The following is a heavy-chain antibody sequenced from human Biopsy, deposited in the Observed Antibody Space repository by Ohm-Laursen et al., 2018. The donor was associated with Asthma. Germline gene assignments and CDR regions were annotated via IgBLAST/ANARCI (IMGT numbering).Heavy chain of an antibody. J-gene: IGHJ4*02. Sequence: GASVKVSCKVSGYGLTDLSMHWVRQAPGHGLEWMGTILTKFDITSYAEKFQGRVTITADKSTSTTYMELSRLRSEDTAVYYCARSYDTDSYPVLVLDYWGQGTLVTVSS. CDR2: ILTKFDIT. D-gene: IGHD3-22*01. CDR3: ARSYDTDSYPVLVLDY. CDR1: GYGLTDLS. V-gene: IGHV1-24*01.